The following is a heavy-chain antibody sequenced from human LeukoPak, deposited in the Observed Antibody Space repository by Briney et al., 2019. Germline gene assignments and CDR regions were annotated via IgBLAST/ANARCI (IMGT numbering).Heavy chain of an antibody. CDR3: ARGLSAAVPGYY. V-gene: IGHV3-74*01. CDR2: INSDGSST. CDR1: GFTFSRSW. J-gene: IGHJ4*02. Sequence: PGGSLRLPCAASGFTFSRSWMHWVRQAPGKGLVWVSRINSDGSSTSYADSVKGRFTISRDNAKNTLSLQMNSLRAEDTAVYYCARGLSAAVPGYYWGQGTLVTVSS. D-gene: IGHD6-13*01.